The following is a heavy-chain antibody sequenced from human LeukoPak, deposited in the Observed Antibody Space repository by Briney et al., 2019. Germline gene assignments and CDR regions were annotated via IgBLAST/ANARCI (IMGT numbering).Heavy chain of an antibody. CDR1: GGTFSSYA. CDR2: IIPIFGTA. J-gene: IGHJ4*02. V-gene: IGHV1-69*13. CDR3: ARGVAACFDY. D-gene: IGHD6-13*01. Sequence: SVKVSCKASGGTFSSYAISWVRQAPGQGLEWMGGIIPIFGTANYARKSQGRVTITADESTSTAYMELSSLRSEDTAVYYCARGVAACFDYWGQGTLVTVSS.